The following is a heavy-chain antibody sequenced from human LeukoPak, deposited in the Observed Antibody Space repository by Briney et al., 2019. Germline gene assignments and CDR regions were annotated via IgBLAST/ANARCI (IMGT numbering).Heavy chain of an antibody. Sequence: SFSSYRMNWVRQPPGKGLGWIGSIYYSGSTYYNPSLKSRVTISVDTSKNQFSLKLSSVTAADTAVYYCAREEVVIGNDYWGQGTLVTVSS. CDR1: SFSSYR. V-gene: IGHV4-39*07. CDR2: IYYSGST. J-gene: IGHJ4*02. CDR3: AREEVVIGNDY. D-gene: IGHD2-21*01.